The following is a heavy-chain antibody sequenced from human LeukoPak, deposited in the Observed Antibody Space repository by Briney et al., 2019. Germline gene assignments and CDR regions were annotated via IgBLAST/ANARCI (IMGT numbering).Heavy chain of an antibody. CDR1: GFTIMNSA. J-gene: IGHJ4*02. V-gene: IGHV3-23*01. CDR2: INGTAINT. Sequence: GGSLRLSCAASGFTIMNSAMNWVRQAPGKGLEWVSAINGTAINTDYADSVKGRFTISRDNSKNTLYLQMNSLRAEDTDAYYCARAYCGGDCYLYYFDYWGQGTLVTVSS. CDR3: ARAYCGGDCYLYYFDY. D-gene: IGHD2-21*02.